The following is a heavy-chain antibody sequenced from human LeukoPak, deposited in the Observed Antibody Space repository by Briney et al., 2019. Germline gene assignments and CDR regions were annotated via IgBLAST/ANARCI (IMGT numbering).Heavy chain of an antibody. Sequence: GGSLRLSCKASGFTFRVYGFHWVRQAPGKGLEWMALIRKDAGKTYYADSVKGRFSISRDISKNTLYLQMNSLRTEDTAVYYCARVRLGEISGWYIFDDWGQGTLVTVSS. J-gene: IGHJ4*02. CDR3: ARVRLGEISGWYIFDD. V-gene: IGHV3-30*02. D-gene: IGHD6-19*01. CDR2: IRKDAGKT. CDR1: GFTFRVYG.